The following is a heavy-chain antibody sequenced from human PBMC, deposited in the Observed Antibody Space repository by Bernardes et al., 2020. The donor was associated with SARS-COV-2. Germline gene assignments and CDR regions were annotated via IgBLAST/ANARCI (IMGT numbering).Heavy chain of an antibody. CDR3: ARDPYYYGSGLTRYYYYMDV. CDR2: ISAYNGTT. CDR1: GYTFTSYG. J-gene: IGHJ6*03. V-gene: IGHV1-18*01. Sequence: ASVKVSCKASGYTFTSYGISWVRQAPGQGLEWMGWISAYNGTTTYAQKLQGRVTMTTDTSTSTAYMELRSLRSDDTAVYYCARDPYYYGSGLTRYYYYMDVWGKGTTVTVSS. D-gene: IGHD3-10*01.